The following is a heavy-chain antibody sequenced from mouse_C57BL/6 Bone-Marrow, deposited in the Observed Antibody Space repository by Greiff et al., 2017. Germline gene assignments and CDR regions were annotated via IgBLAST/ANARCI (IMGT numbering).Heavy chain of an antibody. D-gene: IGHD1-1*01. CDR1: GFTFSDYG. Sequence: EVKLMESGGGLVKPGGSLKLSCAASGFTFSDYGMHWVRQAPEKGLEWVAYISSGSSTIYYADTVKGRFTISRENAKNTLFLQMTSLRSDDTAMYYCARNYYGSFYAMDYWGQGTSVTVSS. CDR3: ARNYYGSFYAMDY. J-gene: IGHJ4*01. V-gene: IGHV5-17*01. CDR2: ISSGSSTI.